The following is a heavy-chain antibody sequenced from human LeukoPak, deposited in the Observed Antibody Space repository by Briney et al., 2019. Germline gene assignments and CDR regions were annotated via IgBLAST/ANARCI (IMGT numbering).Heavy chain of an antibody. J-gene: IGHJ3*02. D-gene: IGHD6-19*01. CDR2: IIWNSGNL. Sequence: GGSLRLSCAASGFTFDDYAMHWVRQAPGKGLEWVSGIIWNSGNLGYADSVKGRFTISRDNAKNSLFLQMNSLRAGDMALYYCAKVRVAGSNLDAFDIWGQGTMVTVSS. V-gene: IGHV3-9*03. CDR1: GFTFDDYA. CDR3: AKVRVAGSNLDAFDI.